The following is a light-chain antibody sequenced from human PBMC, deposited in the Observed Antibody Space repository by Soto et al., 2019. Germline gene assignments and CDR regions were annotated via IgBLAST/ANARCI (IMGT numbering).Light chain of an antibody. V-gene: IGKV3-20*01. Sequence: EVVMTQSPVTLSVSPGGRATLSFRASQSISDTLAWYQQKPGQAPRLLIYGASNRATGIPDRFSGSGSGTDFTLTISRLEPEDFAVYYCQQYGSSPSWTFGQGTKVDIK. CDR2: GAS. J-gene: IGKJ1*01. CDR1: QSISDT. CDR3: QQYGSSPSWT.